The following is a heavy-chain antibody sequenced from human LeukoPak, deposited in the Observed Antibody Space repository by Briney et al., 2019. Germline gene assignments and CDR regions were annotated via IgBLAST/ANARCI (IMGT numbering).Heavy chain of an antibody. D-gene: IGHD3-10*01. CDR2: ISGSGGGT. V-gene: IGHV3-23*01. CDR1: GFTFFCYA. J-gene: IGHJ4*02. CDR3: AKDSEYYYGSGSYDY. Sequence: GGGLRLSSAAPGFTFFCYAMSWGCPAPRGGVGGGSAISGSGGGTYYADSMKGRFTISRDNSKNTLYLQMNSLRAEDTAVYYCAKDSEYYYGSGSYDYWGQGTLVTVSS.